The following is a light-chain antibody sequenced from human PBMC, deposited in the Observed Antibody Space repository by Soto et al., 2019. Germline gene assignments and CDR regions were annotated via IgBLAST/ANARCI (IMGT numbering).Light chain of an antibody. J-gene: IGKJ5*01. V-gene: IGKV1-33*01. CDR3: QQYEDIPIT. CDR1: QGISSY. Sequence: IQLTQSPSSLSASVGDRVTITCRASQGISSYLAWYQQKPGKAPRLLIYDASNLETGVPSRFSGSGSGTDFTFTISSLQPEDIATYYCQQYEDIPITFGQGTRLEIK. CDR2: DAS.